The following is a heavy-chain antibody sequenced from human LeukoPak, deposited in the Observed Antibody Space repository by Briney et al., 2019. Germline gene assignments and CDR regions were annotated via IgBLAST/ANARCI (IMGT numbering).Heavy chain of an antibody. CDR3: ARGLNYAHNTGGTWVNNYYAMDV. CDR2: INPNSGGT. J-gene: IGHJ6*04. D-gene: IGHD1-7*01. CDR1: GYTFTGYY. V-gene: IGHV1-2*04. Sequence: ASVKVSCKASGYTFTGYYMHWVRQAPGQGLEWMGWINPNSGGTNYAQKFQGWVTMTRDTSISTAYMELSRLRSDDTAVYYCARGLNYAHNTGGTWVNNYYAMDVWGEGTTVTVSS.